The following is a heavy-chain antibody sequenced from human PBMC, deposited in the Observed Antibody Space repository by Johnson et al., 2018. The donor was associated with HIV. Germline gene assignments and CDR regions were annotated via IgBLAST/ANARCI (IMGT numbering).Heavy chain of an antibody. CDR2: IGTAGDA. J-gene: IGHJ3*02. V-gene: IGHV3-13*01. CDR3: ANLGDYGGNNGFDI. CDR1: GFTFSNYY. D-gene: IGHD4-23*01. Sequence: VQLVESGGGLVQPGGSLRLSCAASGFTFSNYYMHWVRQATGKGLEWVSGIGTAGDAYYPGSVKGRFTISRDNSKNTLYLQMNSLRAEDTAVYYCANLGDYGGNNGFDIWGQGTTVTVSS.